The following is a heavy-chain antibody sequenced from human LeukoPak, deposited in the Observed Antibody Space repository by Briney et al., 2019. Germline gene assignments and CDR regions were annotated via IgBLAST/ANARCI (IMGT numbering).Heavy chain of an antibody. D-gene: IGHD4-11*01. V-gene: IGHV4-34*01. CDR2: INHSGST. CDR3: ARGVAVTSTFSY. CDR1: GGSFGGYY. Sequence: PSETLSLTCAVYGGSFGGYYWSWIRQPPGKGRGWIGEINHSGSTNYHPSLKSRVTISVDTSKDQFSLKLSSVTAADPAVYYCARGVAVTSTFSYWGQGTLVTVSS. J-gene: IGHJ4*02.